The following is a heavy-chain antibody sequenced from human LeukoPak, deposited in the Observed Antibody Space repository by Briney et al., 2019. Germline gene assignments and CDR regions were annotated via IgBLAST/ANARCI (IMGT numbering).Heavy chain of an antibody. Sequence: GGSLRLSCAASGFTFSTYWMHWVRQAPGKGLVWVSRVNSDGSITTYADSVKGRFTISRDNAKNTLYLQMNSLRAEDTAVYYCARDPTGLRYFDWLPYFDYWGQGTLVTVSS. D-gene: IGHD3-9*01. V-gene: IGHV3-74*01. CDR1: GFTFSTYW. J-gene: IGHJ4*02. CDR3: ARDPTGLRYFDWLPYFDY. CDR2: VNSDGSIT.